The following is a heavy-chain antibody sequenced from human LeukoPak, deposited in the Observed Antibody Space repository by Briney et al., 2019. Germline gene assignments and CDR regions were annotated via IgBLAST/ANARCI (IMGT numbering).Heavy chain of an antibody. D-gene: IGHD3-3*01. CDR2: INPSGGST. Sequence: ASVKVSCKASGYTFTSYYMHWVRQAPGQGLEWMGIINPSGGSTSYAQKFQGRVTMTRNTSISTAYMELSSLRSEDTAVYYCARPFDFYWAGNEYFHQWGQGTLVTVSS. CDR1: GYTFTSYY. J-gene: IGHJ1*01. CDR3: ARPFDFYWAGNEYFHQ. V-gene: IGHV1-46*01.